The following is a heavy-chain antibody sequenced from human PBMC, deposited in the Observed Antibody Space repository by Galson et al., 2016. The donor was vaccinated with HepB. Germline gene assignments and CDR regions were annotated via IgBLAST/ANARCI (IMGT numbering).Heavy chain of an antibody. D-gene: IGHD1-14*01. CDR3: ATPLPNVGYGMDV. CDR1: GFTVSTNY. J-gene: IGHJ6*02. Sequence: SLRLSCAASGFTVSTNYMSWVRQAPGKGLEWVSVIYGGGSTTYADSVKGRFTISRHNSKNTLYLQMNSLRTEDTAVYYCATPLPNVGYGMDVWGQGTLVTVA. CDR2: IYGGGST. V-gene: IGHV3-53*04.